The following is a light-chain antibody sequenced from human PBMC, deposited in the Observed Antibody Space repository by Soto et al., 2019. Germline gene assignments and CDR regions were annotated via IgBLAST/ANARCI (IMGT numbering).Light chain of an antibody. V-gene: IGKV3-11*01. J-gene: IGKJ4*01. CDR2: DIF. CDR1: QAVSRN. Sequence: EIVLTQSPATLSLSPGERATLSCRASQAVSRNLAWYQQRAGQAPRLLIYDIFNRATGIPARFSGSGSGTDFTLTISSLEPEEFAVYYCQQRDNWPLTFGGGTKVDI. CDR3: QQRDNWPLT.